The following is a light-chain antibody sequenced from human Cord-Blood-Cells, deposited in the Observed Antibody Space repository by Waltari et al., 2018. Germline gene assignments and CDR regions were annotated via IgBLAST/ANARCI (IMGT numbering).Light chain of an antibody. J-gene: IGLJ2*01. CDR2: EVS. CDR1: SSDVGGYNY. CDR3: SSYAGSNNFVV. Sequence: QSALTQPPPASGSPGQSVTISCTGTSSDVGGYNYVSWYQQHPGKAHTLMIYEVSKRPSGVPGRFSVSKSGITASLTVSGLQAEYEADYYCSSYAGSNNFVVFGGGTKLTVL. V-gene: IGLV2-8*01.